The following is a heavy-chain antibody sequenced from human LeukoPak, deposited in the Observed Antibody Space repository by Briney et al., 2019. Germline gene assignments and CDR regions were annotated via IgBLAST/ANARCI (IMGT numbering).Heavy chain of an antibody. CDR2: ISAYNGNT. J-gene: IGHJ4*02. V-gene: IGHV1-18*04. Sequence: VASVKVSCKASGYTFTSYYMHWVRQAPGQGLEWMGWISAYNGNTNYAQKFQGRVTMTTDTSTSTVHMELRSLRSDDTAVYYCARDPDYWGQGTLVTVSS. CDR1: GYTFTSYY. CDR3: ARDPDY.